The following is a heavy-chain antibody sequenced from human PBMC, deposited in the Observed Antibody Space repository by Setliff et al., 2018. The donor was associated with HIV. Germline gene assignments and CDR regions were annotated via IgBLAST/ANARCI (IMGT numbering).Heavy chain of an antibody. CDR1: GYSINDGYH. V-gene: IGHV4-38-2*02. J-gene: IGHJ4*01. CDR2: IYNSGRA. Sequence: LSLTCLVFGYSINDGYHWGWIRQSPRKGLEWIGSIYNSGRASYNPSRRSRASLSIDTSKNRFSLRLNPVTAADTAVYYCVRDRALRFSQSPSLHYFDVWGQGILVTVSS. CDR3: VRDRALRFSQSPSLHYFDV.